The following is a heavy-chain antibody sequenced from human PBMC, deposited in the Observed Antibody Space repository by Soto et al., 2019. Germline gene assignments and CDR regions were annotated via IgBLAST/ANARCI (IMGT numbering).Heavy chain of an antibody. V-gene: IGHV3-15*07. CDR2: IKSKTDGGTT. CDR1: GFTFSNAW. J-gene: IGHJ4*01. D-gene: IGHD3-22*01. Sequence: GGSLRLSCAASGFTFSNAWINWVRQAPGKGLEWVGRIKSKTDGGTTDYAAPVKGRFAISRDDSNNMVYPQMNSLKIEDTAVYYCTTDSYSTIIIVRFDYWGHGTLVTAPQ. CDR3: TTDSYSTIIIVRFDY.